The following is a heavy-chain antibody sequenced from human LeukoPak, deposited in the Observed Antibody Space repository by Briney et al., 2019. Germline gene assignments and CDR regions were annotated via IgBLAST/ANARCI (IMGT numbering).Heavy chain of an antibody. CDR1: GGSISSYY. CDR2: IYYSGST. Sequence: SETLSLTCTVSGGSISSYYWSWTRQPPGKGLEWLGYIYYSGSTNYNPSLKSRVTISVDTSKNQFSLKLNSVTAADTAVYYCARGSSMTTGTFYYYYYMDVWGKGTTVTVSS. V-gene: IGHV4-59*01. J-gene: IGHJ6*03. CDR3: ARGSSMTTGTFYYYYYMDV. D-gene: IGHD4-11*01.